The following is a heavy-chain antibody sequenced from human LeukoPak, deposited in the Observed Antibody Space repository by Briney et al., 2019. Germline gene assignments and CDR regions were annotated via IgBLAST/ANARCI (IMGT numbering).Heavy chain of an antibody. J-gene: IGHJ6*02. CDR3: ARGTLAAAGYYYYYYGMDV. Sequence: ASVKVSCKASGYTFTGCYMHWVRQAPGQGLEWMGWINPNSGGTNYAQKFQGWVTMTRDTSISTAYMELSRLRSDDTAVYYCARGTLAAAGYYYYYYGMDVWGQGTTVTVSS. CDR2: INPNSGGT. CDR1: GYTFTGCY. D-gene: IGHD6-13*01. V-gene: IGHV1-2*04.